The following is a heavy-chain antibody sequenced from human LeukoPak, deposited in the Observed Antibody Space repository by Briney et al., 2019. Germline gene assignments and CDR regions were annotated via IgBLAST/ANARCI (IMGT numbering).Heavy chain of an antibody. D-gene: IGHD3-10*01. V-gene: IGHV3-72*01. CDR1: GFTVSSNY. CDR2: ITNKANSYTT. J-gene: IGHJ4*02. CDR3: ARGGYYGSAENFAS. Sequence: GGSLRLSCAASGFTVSSNYVDWVRQAPGKGLEWVGRITNKANSYTTEYAASVKGRFTISRDDSKNSLYLQMNSLNTEDTAVSYCARGGYYGSAENFASWGQGTLVTVSS.